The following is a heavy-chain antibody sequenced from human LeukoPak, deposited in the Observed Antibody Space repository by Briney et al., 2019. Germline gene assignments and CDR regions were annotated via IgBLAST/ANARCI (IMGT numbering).Heavy chain of an antibody. V-gene: IGHV4-39*07. CDR3: ARSPKLGYSYGHNYYYYYMDV. CDR1: GGSISSNTYY. D-gene: IGHD5-18*01. J-gene: IGHJ6*03. CDR2: INHSGST. Sequence: PSETLSLTCTVSGGSISSNTYYWGWIRQPPGKGLEWIGEINHSGSTNYNPSLKSRVTISVDTSKNQFSLKLSSVTAADTAVSYCARSPKLGYSYGHNYYYYYMDVWGKGTTVTVSS.